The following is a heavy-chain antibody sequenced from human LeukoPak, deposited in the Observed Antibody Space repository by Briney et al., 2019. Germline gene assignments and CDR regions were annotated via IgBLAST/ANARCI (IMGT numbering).Heavy chain of an antibody. CDR1: AYNFNNDG. D-gene: IGHD1-26*01. CDR2: ISAHNDDT. J-gene: IGHJ4*02. Sequence: ASVKVSCKASAYNFNNDGFTWVRQAPGQGLEWMGWISAHNDDTNYAQKFQGRVTMTTDTSTSTAYMELSSLRSEDTAVYYCVGVGGLLHADFDYWGQGTLVTVSS. V-gene: IGHV1-18*01. CDR3: VGVGGLLHADFDY.